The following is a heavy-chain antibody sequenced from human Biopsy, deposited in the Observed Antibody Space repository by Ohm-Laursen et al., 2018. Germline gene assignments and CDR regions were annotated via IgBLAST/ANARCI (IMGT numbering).Heavy chain of an antibody. CDR2: TNPHSGTP. CDR3: AKGQDLRGGAEYFQH. CDR1: GYTFTGQY. D-gene: IGHD2-15*01. Sequence: SSVNVSCKASGYTFTGQYLHWGRQVPGQGLEWMGWTNPHSGTPKFAQDFQGRVIMTRDTSITTAYMELRRLRSDDTAVYYCAKGQDLRGGAEYFQHWGQGALVTVSS. V-gene: IGHV1-2*02. J-gene: IGHJ1*01.